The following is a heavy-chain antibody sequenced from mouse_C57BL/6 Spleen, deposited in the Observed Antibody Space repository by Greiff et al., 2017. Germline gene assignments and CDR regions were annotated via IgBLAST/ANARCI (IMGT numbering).Heavy chain of an antibody. Sequence: QVQLQQSGAELVKPGASVKISCKASGYAFSIYWMNWVKQRPGKGLEWIGQIYPGDGDTNYNGKFKGKATLTADKSSSTAYMQLSSLTSEDSAVYFCARDYGSSYDAYWGQGTLVTVSA. CDR3: ARDYGSSYDAY. CDR1: GYAFSIYW. CDR2: IYPGDGDT. D-gene: IGHD1-1*01. J-gene: IGHJ3*01. V-gene: IGHV1-80*01.